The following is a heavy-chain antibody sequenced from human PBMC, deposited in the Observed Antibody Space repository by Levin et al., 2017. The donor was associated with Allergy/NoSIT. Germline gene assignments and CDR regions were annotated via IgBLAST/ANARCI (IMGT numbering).Heavy chain of an antibody. CDR1: GFTFSSYS. J-gene: IGHJ4*02. Sequence: PGGSLRLSCAASGFTFSSYSFNWVRQAPGKGLEWISYIISSSTTIYYADSVKGRFTMSRDNAKNSLYLQMNSLRDEDTAVYYCARDDRASVGYRYFGLWGQGTLVTVSS. V-gene: IGHV3-48*02. CDR3: ARDDRASVGYRYFGL. CDR2: IISSSTTI. D-gene: IGHD5-18*01.